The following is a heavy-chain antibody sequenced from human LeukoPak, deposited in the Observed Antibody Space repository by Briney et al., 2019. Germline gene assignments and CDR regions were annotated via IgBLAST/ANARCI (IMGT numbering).Heavy chain of an antibody. Sequence: GGSLRLSCAASGFTFSRHDMRWVRRAPGKGLEWVSAISGSGGSTYYADSVKGRFTISRDNSKNTLHLQMNSLRAEDTAVYYCAKVQAAAADDAFDIWGQGTMVTVSS. CDR1: GFTFSRHD. D-gene: IGHD6-13*01. CDR3: AKVQAAAADDAFDI. J-gene: IGHJ3*02. V-gene: IGHV3-23*01. CDR2: ISGSGGST.